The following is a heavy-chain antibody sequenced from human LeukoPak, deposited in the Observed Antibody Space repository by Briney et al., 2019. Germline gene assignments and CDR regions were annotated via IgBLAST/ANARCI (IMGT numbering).Heavy chain of an antibody. D-gene: IGHD5-18*01. J-gene: IGHJ2*01. Sequence: PSETLSLICAVSGVSINSSYWWTWVRQPPGKGLEWIGEIYHTGVTNYNSSLKNRVIISVDKSKIQFSLKLRSVNAADTAVYFCARGKSLTRIHPYGHFDLWGRGTLVTVSS. CDR3: ARGKSLTRIHPYGHFDL. CDR1: GVSINSSYW. V-gene: IGHV4-4*02. CDR2: IYHTGVT.